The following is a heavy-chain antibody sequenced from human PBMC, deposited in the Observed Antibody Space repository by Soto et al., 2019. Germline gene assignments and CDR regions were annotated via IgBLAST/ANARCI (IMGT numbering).Heavy chain of an antibody. CDR1: GGFVNSDTHF. CDR2: IYSGGST. V-gene: IGHV4-61*01. J-gene: IGHJ6*02. Sequence: QVQLQESGPGLVKPSETLSLTCTVSGGFVNSDTHFWSWIRQTPGKRLEWIGFIYSGGSTKNPSLRSRVTMSVDTSKNQFSLKLRSVIVADTAVYHCARFVRSCSATTCSTRADVWGQGITVTVSS. D-gene: IGHD2-2*01. CDR3: ARFVRSCSATTCSTRADV.